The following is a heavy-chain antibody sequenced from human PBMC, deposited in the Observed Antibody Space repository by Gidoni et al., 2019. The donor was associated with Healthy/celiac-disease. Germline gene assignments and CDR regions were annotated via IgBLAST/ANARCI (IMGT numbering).Heavy chain of an antibody. CDR2: RKQEGSEK. J-gene: IGHJ5*02. CDR3: ARDLVGRGSSWYSSWFDP. Sequence: EVQLVVSGGGLVQPGGSLRLSCAASGLTFSSSWMSWVRQAPGMGLEWGANRKQEGSEKYYVDSGKGRFTIARDNAKNSLYLQRNSLRAEDTAVYYCARDLVGRGSSWYSSWFDPWGQGTLVTVSS. V-gene: IGHV3-7*03. CDR1: GLTFSSSW. D-gene: IGHD6-13*01.